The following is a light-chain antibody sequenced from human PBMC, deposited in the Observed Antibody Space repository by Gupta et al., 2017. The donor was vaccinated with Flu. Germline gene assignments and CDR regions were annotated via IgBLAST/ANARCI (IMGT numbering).Light chain of an antibody. V-gene: IGKV3-15*01. CDR2: GAS. Sequence: EVVLTQTPATLTVSPGARVTLSCSASQSVSSNFSWFQQKPGQAPRLLFYGASTRTTCGPARCFARGSGTAFSLPISSRQSDDFAVDYCQQYHYWPYIFGQWTRLEIK. CDR3: QQYHYWPYI. CDR1: QSVSSN. J-gene: IGKJ2*01.